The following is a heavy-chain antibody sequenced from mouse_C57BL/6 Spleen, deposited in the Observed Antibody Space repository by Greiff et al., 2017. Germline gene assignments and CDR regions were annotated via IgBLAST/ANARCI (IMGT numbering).Heavy chain of an antibody. V-gene: IGHV1-64*01. CDR3: ARSYSNYAMDY. Sequence: VQLQQPGAELVKPGASVKLSCKASGYTFTSYWMHWVKQRPGQGLEWIGMIHPNSGNTNYNEKFKSKATLTVDKSSSTAYMQLSSLTSEESAVYYCARSYSNYAMDYWGQGTSVTVSS. CDR2: IHPNSGNT. CDR1: GYTFTSYW. J-gene: IGHJ4*01. D-gene: IGHD2-5*01.